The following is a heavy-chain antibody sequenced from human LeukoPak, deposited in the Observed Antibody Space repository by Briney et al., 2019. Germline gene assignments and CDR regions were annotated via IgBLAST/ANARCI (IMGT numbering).Heavy chain of an antibody. Sequence: GGSLRLSCEGSGFNFNVYGMDWVRQAPGKGLEWISYISGGSTGIFYAASVRGRFNISRDNAQKSLYLHMNSLTAEDTAVYYCVREKGGFGFVLWRRGTLVTVSS. D-gene: IGHD3-16*01. CDR2: ISGGSTGI. J-gene: IGHJ2*01. V-gene: IGHV3-48*04. CDR3: VREKGGFGFVL. CDR1: GFNFNVYG.